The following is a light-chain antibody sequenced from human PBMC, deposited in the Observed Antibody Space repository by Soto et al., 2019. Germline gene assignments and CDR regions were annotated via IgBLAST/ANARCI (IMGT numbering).Light chain of an antibody. CDR3: QHYDSLPIT. Sequence: EIALTQPPGTLSLSPRERPTLSCSASQSVSSSYLAWYQQKPGQPPRLLIYGASSRATGIPDRFSGSGSGTDFTLTISRLEPEDFAVFYCQHYDSLPITFGQGTRLEI. CDR1: QSVSSSY. V-gene: IGKV3-20*01. CDR2: GAS. J-gene: IGKJ5*01.